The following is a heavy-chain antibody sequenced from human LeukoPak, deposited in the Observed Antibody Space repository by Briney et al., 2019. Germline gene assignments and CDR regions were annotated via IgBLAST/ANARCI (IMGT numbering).Heavy chain of an antibody. CDR1: GFTFSNYW. J-gene: IGHJ3*02. CDR3: AKDINRIVVVSHDRDVGAFDI. Sequence: PGGSLRLSCAASGFTFSNYWIYWVRQVPGKGLVWVSRISPDGKDTSHADSVKGRFTISRDNAKNTLYLQMNSLRAEDTAVYYCAKDINRIVVVSHDRDVGAFDIWGQGTMVTVSS. D-gene: IGHD3-22*01. CDR2: ISPDGKDT. V-gene: IGHV3-74*01.